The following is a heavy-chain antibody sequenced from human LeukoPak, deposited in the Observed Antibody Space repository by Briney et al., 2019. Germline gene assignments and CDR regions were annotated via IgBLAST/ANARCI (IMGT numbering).Heavy chain of an antibody. CDR2: ISGSGGST. D-gene: IGHD5-12*01. J-gene: IGHJ4*02. Sequence: GGSLRLSCAASGFTFSSYAMSWVRQAPGKGLEWVSAISGSGGSTYYADSVKGRFTISRDNSKNTLYLQMNSLRAEDTAVYYCATSKRGYSGYDFDYWGQGTLVTVSS. CDR3: ATSKRGYSGYDFDY. CDR1: GFTFSSYA. V-gene: IGHV3-23*01.